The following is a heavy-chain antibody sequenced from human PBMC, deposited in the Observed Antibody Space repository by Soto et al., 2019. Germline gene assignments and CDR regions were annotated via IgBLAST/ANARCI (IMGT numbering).Heavy chain of an antibody. J-gene: IGHJ6*02. Sequence: GASVKVSCKASGYTFTSYGISWVRQAPGQGLEWMGWISAYNGNTNYAQKLQGRVTMTTDTSTSTAYMELRSLRSDDTAVYYCAREEYDYCSSTSCYSGYYGMDVWGQGTTVTVSS. V-gene: IGHV1-18*04. D-gene: IGHD2-2*02. CDR2: ISAYNGNT. CDR1: GYTFTSYG. CDR3: AREEYDYCSSTSCYSGYYGMDV.